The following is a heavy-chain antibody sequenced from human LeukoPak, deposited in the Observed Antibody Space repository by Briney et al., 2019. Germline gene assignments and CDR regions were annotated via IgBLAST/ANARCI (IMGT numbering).Heavy chain of an antibody. Sequence: GGSLRLSCAASGFTFSSYAMNWVRRAPGKGLVWVSRIKSDGSTTSYADSVKGRFTISRDNAKNTLYLQMNSLRAEDTAVYYCARVGAVASAFDIWGQGTMVTVSS. CDR1: GFTFSSYA. J-gene: IGHJ3*02. CDR2: IKSDGSTT. CDR3: ARVGAVASAFDI. D-gene: IGHD6-19*01. V-gene: IGHV3-74*01.